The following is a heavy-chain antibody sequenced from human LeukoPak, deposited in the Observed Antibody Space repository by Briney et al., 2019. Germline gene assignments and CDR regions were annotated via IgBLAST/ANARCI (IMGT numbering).Heavy chain of an antibody. V-gene: IGHV3-21*01. J-gene: IGHJ4*02. Sequence: GGSLGLSCVVSGFTFSTYSMNWVRQAPGKGLEWVSSISNSNNYIHYADSIKGRFTISRDNSKNSLYLEMNSLRADDTAVYYCARVGEDVEMTPIPLDFWGQGTLVTVSS. CDR1: GFTFSTYS. CDR3: ARVGEDVEMTPIPLDF. CDR2: ISNSNNYI. D-gene: IGHD5-24*01.